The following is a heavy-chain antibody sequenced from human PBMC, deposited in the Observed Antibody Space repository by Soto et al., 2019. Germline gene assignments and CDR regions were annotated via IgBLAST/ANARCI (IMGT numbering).Heavy chain of an antibody. V-gene: IGHV3-23*01. J-gene: IGHJ4*02. CDR2: ISGSGGST. CDR1: GFTFSTNA. D-gene: IGHD2-15*01. CDR3: AKDSGWSGYCSGGSCYSNFDY. Sequence: GGSLRLSCVASGFTFSTNAMTWVRQAPGKGLEWVSAISGSGGSTYYADSVKGRFTISRDNSKNTLYLQMSSLRAEDTAVYYCAKDSGWSGYCSGGSCYSNFDYWGQGTLVTVSS.